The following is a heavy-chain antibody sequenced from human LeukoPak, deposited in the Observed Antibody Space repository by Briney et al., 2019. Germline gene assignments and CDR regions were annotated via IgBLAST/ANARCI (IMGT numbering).Heavy chain of an antibody. V-gene: IGHV1-69*13. J-gene: IGHJ4*02. Sequence: ASVTVSCKASGGTFISYAISWVRQAPGQGLEWMGGIIPIFGTANYAQKFQGRVTITADESTSTAYMELSSLRSEDTAVYYCARVTQNSIADYWGQGTLVTVSS. CDR1: GGTFISYA. D-gene: IGHD2/OR15-2a*01. CDR2: IIPIFGTA. CDR3: ARVTQNSIADY.